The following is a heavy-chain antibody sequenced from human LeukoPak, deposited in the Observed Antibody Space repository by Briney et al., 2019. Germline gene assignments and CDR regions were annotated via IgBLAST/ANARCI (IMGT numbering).Heavy chain of an antibody. CDR3: AREGVGGFDY. D-gene: IGHD1-26*01. J-gene: IGHJ4*02. V-gene: IGHV3-53*01. CDR2: IYSGGGT. CDR1: GFTVSSNY. Sequence: GGSLRLSCAASGFTVSSNYMSWVRQAPGKGLEWVSVIYSGGGTYYADSVKGGITIYRDNSKNKLYLTMNRVRAEDAAVYYCAREGVGGFDYWGQGTLVTVSS.